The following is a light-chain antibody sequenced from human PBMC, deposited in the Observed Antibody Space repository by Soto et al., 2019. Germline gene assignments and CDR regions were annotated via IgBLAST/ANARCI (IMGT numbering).Light chain of an antibody. J-gene: IGKJ1*01. Sequence: EIVLTQSPATLSLSPGERATLSCMASQSVSSYLAWYQQKPGQAPRLLIYDASNRATGIPARFSGSGSGTDFTLTISSLEPEDFAVYYCQQRSNWPPITFGQGTKVDIK. V-gene: IGKV3-11*01. CDR2: DAS. CDR1: QSVSSY. CDR3: QQRSNWPPIT.